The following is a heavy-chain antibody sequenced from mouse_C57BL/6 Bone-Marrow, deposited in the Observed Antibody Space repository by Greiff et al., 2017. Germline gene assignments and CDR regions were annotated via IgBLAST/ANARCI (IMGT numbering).Heavy chain of an antibody. Sequence: QEQLKQPGAELVMPGASVKLSCKASGYTFTSYWMHWVKQRPGQGLEWIGEIDPSDSYTNYNQKFKGKSTLTVDKSSSTAYMQLSSLTSEDSAVYYCARFGTTVVSYYAMDYWGQGTSVTVSS. J-gene: IGHJ4*01. CDR2: IDPSDSYT. D-gene: IGHD1-1*01. CDR1: GYTFTSYW. CDR3: ARFGTTVVSYYAMDY. V-gene: IGHV1-69*01.